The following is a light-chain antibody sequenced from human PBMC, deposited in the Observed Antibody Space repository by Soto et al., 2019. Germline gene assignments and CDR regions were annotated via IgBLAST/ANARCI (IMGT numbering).Light chain of an antibody. V-gene: IGKV3-11*01. CDR1: QSVSSY. J-gene: IGKJ4*01. CDR2: DAS. CDR3: QQRSGWPRT. Sequence: EIVLTQSPATLSLSPGERATLSCRASQSVSSYIGWYQQKPGQAPRLLIYDASNRATGIPARFSGSGSGTDFTLPIRSLEPESFAVYYCQQRSGWPRTFVGGTKVEIK.